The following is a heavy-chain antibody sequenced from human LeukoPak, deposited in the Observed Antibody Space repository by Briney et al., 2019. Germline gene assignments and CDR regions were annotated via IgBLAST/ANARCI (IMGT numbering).Heavy chain of an antibody. Sequence: GGSLRLSCAASGFTFTTYWMSWVRQAPGKGLEWVANIKQDGTEKYYVDSVKGRFTISRDNSKNTLYLQMNSLRAEDTAVYYCARVRVPGYSSGWYRVYFDYWGQGTLVTVSS. D-gene: IGHD6-19*01. CDR3: ARVRVPGYSSGWYRVYFDY. CDR1: GFTFTTYW. J-gene: IGHJ4*02. V-gene: IGHV3-7*04. CDR2: IKQDGTEK.